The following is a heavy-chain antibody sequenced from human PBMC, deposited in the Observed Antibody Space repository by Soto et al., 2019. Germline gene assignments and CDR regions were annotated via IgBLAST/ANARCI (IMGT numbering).Heavy chain of an antibody. CDR3: ARFDRSVSYVNMDV. CDR2: IKQDGSEK. CDR1: GFTFSIYW. Sequence: EVQLVESGGGLVQPGGSLRLSCIASGFTFSIYWMTWFRQAPGKGLEWVANIKQDGSEKYYVESVRGRFTISRDNAKNSLYLQMDSLRAEDTAVYFCARFDRSVSYVNMDVW. V-gene: IGHV3-7*01. D-gene: IGHD1-26*01. J-gene: IGHJ6*01.